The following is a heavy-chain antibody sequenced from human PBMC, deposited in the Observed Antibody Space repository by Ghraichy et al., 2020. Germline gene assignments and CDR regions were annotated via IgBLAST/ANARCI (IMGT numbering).Heavy chain of an antibody. J-gene: IGHJ4*02. V-gene: IGHV4-31*03. CDR3: ARTISILPYFAH. CDR1: GGSINSGAYY. D-gene: IGHD3-9*01. Sequence: SQTLSLTCNVSGGSINSGAYYWSWVRQHPGQGLEWIGYIYYSGRSYYNPSLQSRLTMSLDTSKNQFSLKLNAVTAADTAVYFCARTISILPYFAHWGQGIPVTVS. CDR2: IYYSGRS.